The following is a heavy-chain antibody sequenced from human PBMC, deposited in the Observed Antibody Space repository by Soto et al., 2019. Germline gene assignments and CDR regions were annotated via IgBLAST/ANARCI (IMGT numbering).Heavy chain of an antibody. J-gene: IGHJ4*02. V-gene: IGHV3-23*01. CDR1: GFTFSSYA. CDR2: ISGSGGRT. Sequence: EVQLLESGGGLVQPGGSLRLSCAASGFTFSSYAMSWFRQAPGKGLEGVSAISGSGGRTYYADSVKGRFTISGDNAKNTLYLQMTSLRAEDTAVYYCAKARLLWFGGYYFDYWGQGTLVTVSS. D-gene: IGHD3-10*01. CDR3: AKARLLWFGGYYFDY.